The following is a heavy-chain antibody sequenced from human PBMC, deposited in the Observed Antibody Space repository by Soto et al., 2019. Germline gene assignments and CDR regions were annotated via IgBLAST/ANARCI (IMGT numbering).Heavy chain of an antibody. J-gene: IGHJ4*02. V-gene: IGHV4-59*01. D-gene: IGHD1-26*01. CDR2: IYYSGST. CDR3: ARGGIVGATAFFDY. Sequence: ETRSLTWTGAGGCISSYYWSWIRQPPGKGLEWIGYIYYSGSTNYNPSLKRRVTISVDTSKNQFSLKLSSVTAADTAVYYCARGGIVGATAFFDYWGQGTLVTVSS. CDR1: GGCISSYY.